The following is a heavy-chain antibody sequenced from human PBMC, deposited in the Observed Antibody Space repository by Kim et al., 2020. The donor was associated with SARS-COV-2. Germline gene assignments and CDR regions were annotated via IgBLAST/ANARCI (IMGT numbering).Heavy chain of an antibody. D-gene: IGHD2-2*01. CDR2: ISYSGNP. V-gene: IGHV4-31*03. Sequence: SETLSLTCSVSGGSIGTGGKFWTWIRQHPAKGLEWIGYISYSGNPHYRPSLRSRVSISLQTSENQFSLTLTSVTAADTAVYYCARGQPLDYWGPGILVTV. J-gene: IGHJ4*02. CDR3: ARGQPLDY. CDR1: GGSIGTGGKF.